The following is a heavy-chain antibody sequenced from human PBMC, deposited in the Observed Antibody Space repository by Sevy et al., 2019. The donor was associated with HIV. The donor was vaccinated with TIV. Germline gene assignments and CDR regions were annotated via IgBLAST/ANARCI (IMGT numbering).Heavy chain of an antibody. CDR3: ARDRHGGAFDY. CDR2: ITRDSSVI. D-gene: IGHD2-21*01. V-gene: IGHV3-48*01. J-gene: IGHJ4*02. CDR1: GFTFSNYD. Sequence: GGSLRLFCAASGFTFSNYDMNWVRQAPGKGLEWVSFITRDSSVIYYADSVDGRFTISRENAKNSLYLQMNSLRAEDTAVYYCARDRHGGAFDYWGQGTLVTVSS.